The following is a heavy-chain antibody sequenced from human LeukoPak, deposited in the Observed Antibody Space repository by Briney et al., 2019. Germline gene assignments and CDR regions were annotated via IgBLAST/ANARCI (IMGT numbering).Heavy chain of an antibody. CDR3: ARTLTYYYDSSGYYPPLGY. D-gene: IGHD3-22*01. J-gene: IGHJ4*02. CDR1: GYTFTSYG. CDR2: ISAYNGNT. V-gene: IGHV1-18*01. Sequence: ASAKVSCKASGYTFTSYGISWVRQAPGQGLEWMGWISAYNGNTNYAQKLQGRVTMTTDTSTSTAYMELRSLRSDDTAVYYCARTLTYYYDSSGYYPPLGYWGQGTLVTVSS.